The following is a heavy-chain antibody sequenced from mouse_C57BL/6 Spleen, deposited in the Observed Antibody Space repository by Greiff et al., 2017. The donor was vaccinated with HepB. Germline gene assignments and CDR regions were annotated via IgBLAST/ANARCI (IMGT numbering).Heavy chain of an antibody. D-gene: IGHD2-1*01. Sequence: QVQLKQPGAELVKPGASVKMSCKASGYTFTSYWITWVKQRPGQGLEWIGDIYPGSGSTNYNEKFKSKATLTVDTSSSTAYMQLSSLTSEDSAVYYCARGVSTMVHGGFAYWGQGTLVTVSA. V-gene: IGHV1-55*01. CDR1: GYTFTSYW. CDR3: ARGVSTMVHGGFAY. CDR2: IYPGSGST. J-gene: IGHJ3*01.